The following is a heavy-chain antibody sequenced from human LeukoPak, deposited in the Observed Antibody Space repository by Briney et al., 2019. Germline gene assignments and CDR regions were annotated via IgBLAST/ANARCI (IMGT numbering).Heavy chain of an antibody. Sequence: SETLSLTCAVSGGSISFGGYSWGWIRQPPGKGLEWIGSIYYSGSTYYNPSLKSRVTISVDTSKNQFSLKLSSVTAADTAVYYCAREAATDDAFDIWGQGTMVTVSS. CDR1: GGSISFGGYS. D-gene: IGHD1-26*01. CDR2: IYYSGST. V-gene: IGHV4-39*07. J-gene: IGHJ3*02. CDR3: AREAATDDAFDI.